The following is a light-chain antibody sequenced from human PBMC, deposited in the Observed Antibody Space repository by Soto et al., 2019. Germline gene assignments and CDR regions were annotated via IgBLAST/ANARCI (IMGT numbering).Light chain of an antibody. CDR1: QSFSSN. V-gene: IGKV3-11*01. J-gene: IGKJ4*01. CDR2: DAS. CDR3: QRGSSGPRHG. Sequence: ELVMTPSPATLSLSPGERATLSFRASQSFSSNVAWFQQKPGQAPRLLIYDASARATGIPARFSGSGSGTDFTLTISSLEPEDFAVYYGQRGSSGPRHGFGGGTKVDIK.